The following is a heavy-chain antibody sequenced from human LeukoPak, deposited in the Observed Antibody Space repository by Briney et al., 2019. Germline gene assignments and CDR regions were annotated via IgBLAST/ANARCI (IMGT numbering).Heavy chain of an antibody. CDR3: AKSTYYDILTGENWFDP. CDR2: ISYDGSNK. CDR1: GFTFSSYG. V-gene: IGHV3-30*18. Sequence: GRSLRLSCAASGFTFSSYGMHWVRQAPGKGLECVAVISYDGSNKYYADSVKGRFTISRDNSKNTLYLQMNSLRAEDTAVYYCAKSTYYDILTGENWFDPWGQGTLVTVSS. J-gene: IGHJ5*02. D-gene: IGHD3-9*01.